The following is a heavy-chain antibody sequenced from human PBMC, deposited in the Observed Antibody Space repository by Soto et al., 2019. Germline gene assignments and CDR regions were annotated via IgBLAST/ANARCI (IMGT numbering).Heavy chain of an antibody. J-gene: IGHJ4*02. D-gene: IGHD3-3*01. V-gene: IGHV3-7*01. CDR2: INQDGSET. Sequence: SLRLSCAASGFTFSTYWMTWVRQAPGKGLEWVANINQDGSETYSVDSVKGRFTISRDNAKNSLYLQMNSLRAEDTAVYYCARDVEKRNFYDFWSGSDYWGQGTLVTVSS. CDR1: GFTFSTYW. CDR3: ARDVEKRNFYDFWSGSDY.